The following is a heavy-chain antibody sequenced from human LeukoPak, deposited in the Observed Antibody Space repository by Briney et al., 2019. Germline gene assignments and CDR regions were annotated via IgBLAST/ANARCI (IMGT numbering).Heavy chain of an antibody. CDR2: VGISSGNT. J-gene: IGHJ4*02. V-gene: IGHV3-48*04. Sequence: GGSLRLSCAASGFTFSDYSMNWVRQAPGKGLEWISYVGISSGNTKYADSVRGRFTISGDSAKNSVFLQMNSLRVEDTAVYYCARDHRYAFDNWGQGTLVTVSS. CDR3: ARDHRYAFDN. CDR1: GFTFSDYS. D-gene: IGHD5-12*01.